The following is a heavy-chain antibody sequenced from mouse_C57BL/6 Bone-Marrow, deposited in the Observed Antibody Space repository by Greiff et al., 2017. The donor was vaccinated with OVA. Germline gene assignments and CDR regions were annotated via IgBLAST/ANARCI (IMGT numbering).Heavy chain of an antibody. V-gene: IGHV1-64*01. Sequence: VQLQQSGAELVKPGASVKLSCKASGYTFTSYWMNWVKQRPGQGLEWIGMIHPNSGSTNYNEKFKSKATLTVDKASSTAYMQLSSLTSEDSAVYYCARGLPLAYWGQGTLVTVSA. CDR2: IHPNSGST. CDR3: ARGLPLAY. J-gene: IGHJ3*01. CDR1: GYTFTSYW. D-gene: IGHD2-4*01.